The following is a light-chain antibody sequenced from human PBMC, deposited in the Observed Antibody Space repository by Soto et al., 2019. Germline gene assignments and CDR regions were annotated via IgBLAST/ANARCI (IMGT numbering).Light chain of an antibody. CDR3: QTWETGSVI. CDR2: VNNDGSH. J-gene: IGLJ2*01. V-gene: IGLV4-69*01. CDR1: RGHSRNA. Sequence: QLVLTQSPSASASLGASVKLTCTLSRGHSRNAIAWHQQLPQKGPRYLMKVNNDGSHTKGAGIPDRFSGSSSGAERYLIISSPQSDDEADYYCQTWETGSVIFGGGTKLTVL.